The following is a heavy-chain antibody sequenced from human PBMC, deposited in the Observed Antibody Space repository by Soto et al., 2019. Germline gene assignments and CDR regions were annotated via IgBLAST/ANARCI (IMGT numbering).Heavy chain of an antibody. J-gene: IGHJ6*02. Sequence: ASVKVSCKASGYTFTSYDINWVRQATGQGLEWMGWMNPNSGNTGYAQKFQGRVTMTRNTSISTAYMELSSLGSEDTAVYYCERVRDTVTTGGMDVWGQGTTATVSS. CDR2: MNPNSGNT. V-gene: IGHV1-8*01. CDR3: ERVRDTVTTGGMDV. CDR1: GYTFTSYD. D-gene: IGHD4-17*01.